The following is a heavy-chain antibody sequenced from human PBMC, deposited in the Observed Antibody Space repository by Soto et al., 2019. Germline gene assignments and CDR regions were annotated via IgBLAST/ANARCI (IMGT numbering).Heavy chain of an antibody. D-gene: IGHD3-16*02. CDR3: AREGHYDYIWGSYRSGAGYYYMDV. CDR2: IYYSGST. CDR1: GGSISSYY. Sequence: SETLSLTCTVSGGSISSYYWSWIRQPPGKGLEWIGYIYYSGSTNYNPSLKSRVTISVDTSKNQFSLKLSSVTAADTAVYYCAREGHYDYIWGSYRSGAGYYYMDVWGKGTTVTVSS. J-gene: IGHJ6*03. V-gene: IGHV4-59*01.